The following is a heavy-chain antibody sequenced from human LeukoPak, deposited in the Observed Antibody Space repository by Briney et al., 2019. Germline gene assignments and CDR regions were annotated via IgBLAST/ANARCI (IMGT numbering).Heavy chain of an antibody. CDR1: GFTVSSNY. CDR3: ARVSVDFDWLSHYYYYYMDV. V-gene: IGHV3-53*01. Sequence: GGSLRLSCAASGFTVSSNYMSWVRQAPGKGLEWVSVIYSGGSTYYADSVKGRFTISRDNSKNTLYLQMNSLRAEDTAVYYCARVSVDFDWLSHYYYYYMDVWGKGTTVTISS. J-gene: IGHJ6*03. D-gene: IGHD3-9*01. CDR2: IYSGGST.